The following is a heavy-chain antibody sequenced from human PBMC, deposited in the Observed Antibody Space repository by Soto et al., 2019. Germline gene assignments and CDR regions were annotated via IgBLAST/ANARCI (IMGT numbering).Heavy chain of an antibody. Sequence: GGSLRLSCAASGFTFSSYGMHWVRQAPGKGLEWVAVIWYDGSNKYYADSVKGRFTISRDNSKNTLYLQMNSLRAEDTAVYYCSRVNSSSWYDYYYYYYMDVWGKGTTVTVSS. CDR3: SRVNSSSWYDYYYYYYMDV. CDR2: IWYDGSNK. CDR1: GFTFSSYG. V-gene: IGHV3-33*01. D-gene: IGHD6-13*01. J-gene: IGHJ6*03.